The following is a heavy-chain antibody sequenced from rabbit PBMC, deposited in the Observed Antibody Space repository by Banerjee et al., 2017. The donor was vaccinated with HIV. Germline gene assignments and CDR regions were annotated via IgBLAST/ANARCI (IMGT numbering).Heavy chain of an antibody. D-gene: IGHD4-2*01. J-gene: IGHJ4*01. V-gene: IGHV1S40*01. CDR3: ARDYADSYYYFDL. CDR2: ISGSGGDT. Sequence: QSLEESGGDLVKPGASLTLTCTASGFSFSGCWMCWVRQAPGKGLELIACISGSGGDTYYATWAKGRFTISKTSSTTVTLQMTSLTAADTATYFCARDYADSYYYFDLWGPGILVTVS. CDR1: GFSFSGCW.